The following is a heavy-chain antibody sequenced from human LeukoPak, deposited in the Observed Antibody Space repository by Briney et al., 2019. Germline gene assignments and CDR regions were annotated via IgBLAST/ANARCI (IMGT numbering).Heavy chain of an antibody. D-gene: IGHD6-19*01. Sequence: AGGSLRLSCAASGFTFSSYAMNWVRQAPGKGLEWVSYISSSSRTIHYADSVKGRFTISRDNSKNTLYLQMNSLRAEDTAVYYCARKDIEVAGFDYWGQGTLVTVSS. J-gene: IGHJ4*02. CDR2: ISSSSRTI. CDR3: ARKDIEVAGFDY. V-gene: IGHV3-48*01. CDR1: GFTFSSYA.